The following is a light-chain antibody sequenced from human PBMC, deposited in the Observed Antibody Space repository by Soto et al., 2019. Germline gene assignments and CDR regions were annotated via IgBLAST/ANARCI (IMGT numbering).Light chain of an antibody. V-gene: IGLV1-40*01. CDR2: GIN. CDR3: QSYDSSLSRI. J-gene: IGLJ1*01. CDR1: SSNLGANYD. Sequence: VLTQPPSVSGAPGQRVTISCTGSSSNLGANYDVHWYQQLPGTAPKLLIYGINNRPSGVPDRFSGSKSGTSASLAITGLQAEDEADYYCQSYDSSLSRIFGTGTKVTVL.